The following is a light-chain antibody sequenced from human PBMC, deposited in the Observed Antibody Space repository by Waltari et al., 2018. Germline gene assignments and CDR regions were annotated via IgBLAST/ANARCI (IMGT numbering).Light chain of an antibody. CDR3: QQYNSYLYT. CDR1: HGISSW. V-gene: IGKV1-5*01. Sequence: DIQMTQSPSTLSASVGDRVTITCRASHGISSWLAWYQQKPGKAPKLLIYDASSLESGVPSRFSGSGSGTEFTLTISSLQPDDFATYYCQQYNSYLYTFGQGTKLEIK. J-gene: IGKJ2*01. CDR2: DAS.